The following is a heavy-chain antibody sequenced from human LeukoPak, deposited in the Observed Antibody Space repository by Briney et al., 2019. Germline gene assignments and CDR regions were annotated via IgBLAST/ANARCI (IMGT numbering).Heavy chain of an antibody. V-gene: IGHV3-7*01. J-gene: IGHJ6*02. CDR3: ARDGVPGGRDV. CDR2: VNREGSDK. CDR1: GFALSCHW. D-gene: IGHD3-16*01. Sequence: GGCLTLSCPACGFALSCHWMNWVRQAAGRGREWVANVNREGSDKNYVDSVKGRFTISRDNAKNSLYLQMNSLRVEDTAVYYCARDGVPGGRDVWGQGTTVTVS.